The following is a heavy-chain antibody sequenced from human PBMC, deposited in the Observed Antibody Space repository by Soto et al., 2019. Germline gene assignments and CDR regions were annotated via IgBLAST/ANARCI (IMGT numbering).Heavy chain of an antibody. J-gene: IGHJ3*02. V-gene: IGHV3-7*01. CDR2: IKQDGSEK. CDR1: GFTFSSYW. CDR3: ARRYSSSWDDAFDI. Sequence: HPGGSLRLSCAASGFTFSSYWMSWVRQAPGKGLEWVANIKQDGSEKYYVDSVKGRFTISRDNAKNSLYLQMNSLRAEDTAVYYCARRYSSSWDDAFDIWGQGTMVTVSS. D-gene: IGHD6-13*01.